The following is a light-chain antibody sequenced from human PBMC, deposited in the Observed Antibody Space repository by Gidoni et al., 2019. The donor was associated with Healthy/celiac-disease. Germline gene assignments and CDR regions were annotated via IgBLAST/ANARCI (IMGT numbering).Light chain of an antibody. CDR2: DAA. J-gene: IGKJ4*01. CDR1: QRVSSY. CDR3: QQRSNWTELT. V-gene: IGKV3-11*01. Sequence: EVVLTQSPATLSLSPGERSTLSCRASQRVSSYLAWYQQKPGQAPRLLSYDAANRATGIPARCSGSGAGTDFTLNISSLEPEDFAVDDCQQRSNWTELTFGGGTKVEIK.